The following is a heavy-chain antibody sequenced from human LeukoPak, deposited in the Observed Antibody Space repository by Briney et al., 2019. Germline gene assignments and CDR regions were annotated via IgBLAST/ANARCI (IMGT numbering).Heavy chain of an antibody. CDR3: ARESFRALAGYLDY. CDR1: GFTFSNYA. J-gene: IGHJ4*02. CDR2: ISGSGDTT. Sequence: GGSLRLSCAASGFTFSNYAMSWVRQAPGKGLEWVSGISGSGDTTYYADSEKGRFTISRDNSRNTLFLQMNSLRVEDTAVYFCARESFRALAGYLDYWGQGSLVIVPS. V-gene: IGHV3-23*01. D-gene: IGHD6-19*01.